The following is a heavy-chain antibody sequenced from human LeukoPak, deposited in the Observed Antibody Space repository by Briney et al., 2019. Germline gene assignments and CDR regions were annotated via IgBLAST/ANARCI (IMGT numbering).Heavy chain of an antibody. V-gene: IGHV1-24*01. CDR2: FYPEDGET. D-gene: IGHD3-10*01. Sequence: ASVKVSCKVSGHTLSELSVHWVRQGPGKGLEWMGGFYPEDGETIYAQKLQGRVTITEDTSIETTYMELTSLTSEDTAVYYCATGHYYGSGRLPQAMDVWGKGTTVTISS. J-gene: IGHJ6*04. CDR3: ATGHYYGSGRLPQAMDV. CDR1: GHTLSELS.